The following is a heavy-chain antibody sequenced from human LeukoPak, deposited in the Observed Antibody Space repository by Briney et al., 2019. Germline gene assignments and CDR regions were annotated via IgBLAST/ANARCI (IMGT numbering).Heavy chain of an antibody. Sequence: GGSLRLSCAVSGLTFNSYWMSWVRQAPGKGLEWVSYISSSGSTIYYADSVKGRFTISRDNAKNSLYLQMNSLRAEDTAVYYCARFVGYGSLIWGQGTMVTVSS. V-gene: IGHV3-48*04. CDR3: ARFVGYGSLI. J-gene: IGHJ3*02. D-gene: IGHD5-18*01. CDR1: GLTFNSYW. CDR2: ISSSGSTI.